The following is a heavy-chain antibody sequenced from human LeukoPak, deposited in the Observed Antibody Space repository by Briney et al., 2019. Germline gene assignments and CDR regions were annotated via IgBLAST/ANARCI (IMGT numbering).Heavy chain of an antibody. J-gene: IGHJ5*02. CDR2: ISYDGSNK. D-gene: IGHD5-24*01. Sequence: TGRSLRLSCAASGFTFSSYAMHWVRQAPGKGLEWVAVISYDGSNKYYADSVKGRFTISRDNSKNTLYLQMNSLRAEDTAVYYCARGSRDGYGMFDPWGQGTLVTVSS. CDR1: GFTFSSYA. CDR3: ARGSRDGYGMFDP. V-gene: IGHV3-30*14.